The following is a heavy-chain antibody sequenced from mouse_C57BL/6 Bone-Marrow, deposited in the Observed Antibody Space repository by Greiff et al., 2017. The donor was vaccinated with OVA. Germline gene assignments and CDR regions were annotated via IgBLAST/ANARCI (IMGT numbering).Heavy chain of an antibody. CDR2: IYWDDDK. D-gene: IGHD2-3*01. CDR3: ARGVYDGYYDLGYFDY. J-gene: IGHJ2*01. Sequence: QVTLKESGPGILQSSQTLSLTCSFSGFSLSTSGMGVSWIRQPSGKGLEWLAHIYWDDDKRYNPSLKSRLTISKDTSRNQVFLRITRVDTADTATYSCARGVYDGYYDLGYFDYWGQGTTLTVSS. V-gene: IGHV8-12*01. CDR1: GFSLSTSGMG.